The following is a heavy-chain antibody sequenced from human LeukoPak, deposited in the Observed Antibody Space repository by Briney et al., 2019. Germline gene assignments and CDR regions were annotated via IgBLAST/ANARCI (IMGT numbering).Heavy chain of an antibody. D-gene: IGHD6-6*01. J-gene: IGHJ5*02. CDR3: ASSNYSSSSS. V-gene: IGHV3-7*01. CDR2: INEDGSVK. Sequence: GGSLRLSCAASGFIFSDFWMIWVRQAPGKGLEWVANINEDGSVKYYVGSVEGRFTISRDNAKNSVYLQMNSLRGEDTAVYYCASSNYSSSSSWGQGTLVTVSS. CDR1: GFIFSDFW.